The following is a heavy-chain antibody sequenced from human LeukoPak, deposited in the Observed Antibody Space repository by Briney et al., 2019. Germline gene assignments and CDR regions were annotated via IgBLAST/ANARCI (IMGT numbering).Heavy chain of an antibody. CDR2: IYPDDTDT. D-gene: IGHD2-8*01. V-gene: IGHV5-51*01. Sequence: GAPLKISCKRSDTRFASSWIGWVRQMPGKGLEWMGIIYPDDTDTRYSPSLEGQITISVDKSISTAYLQWSSLKASDTAVDYCARHGHCTNGVCYSNYYYHMDVWGKGTTVTVSS. J-gene: IGHJ6*03. CDR1: DTRFASSW. CDR3: ARHGHCTNGVCYSNYYYHMDV.